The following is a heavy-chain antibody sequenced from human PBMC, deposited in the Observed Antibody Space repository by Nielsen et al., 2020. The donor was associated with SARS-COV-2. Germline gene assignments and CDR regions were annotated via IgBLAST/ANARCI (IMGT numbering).Heavy chain of an antibody. D-gene: IGHD6-19*01. CDR1: GYTFTSYG. CDR3: ASIAVAGTPYYFDY. V-gene: IGHV1-18*01. J-gene: IGHJ4*02. CDR2: ISAYNGNT. Sequence: ASVKVSCKASGYTFTSYGISWVRQAPGQGLEWIGWISAYNGNTNYAQKLQGRVTMTTDTSTSTAYMELRSLRSDDTAVYYCASIAVAGTPYYFDYWGQGTLVTVSS.